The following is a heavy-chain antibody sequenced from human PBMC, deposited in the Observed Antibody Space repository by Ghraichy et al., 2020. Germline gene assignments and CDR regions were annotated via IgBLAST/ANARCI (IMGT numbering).Heavy chain of an antibody. CDR2: IYYSGST. J-gene: IGHJ2*01. V-gene: IGHV4-39*01. CDR1: GGSISSSSYY. CDR3: ARLPQGGDTHPVYFDL. D-gene: IGHD2-21*02. Sequence: GSLRLSCTVSGGSISSSSYYWGWIRQPPGKGLEWIGSIYYSGSTYYNPSLKSRVTISVDTSKNQFSLKLSSVTAADTAVYYCARLPQGGDTHPVYFDLWGRGTLVTVSS.